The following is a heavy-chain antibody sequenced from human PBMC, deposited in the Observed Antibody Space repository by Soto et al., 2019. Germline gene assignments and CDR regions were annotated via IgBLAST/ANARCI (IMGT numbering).Heavy chain of an antibody. J-gene: IGHJ6*03. D-gene: IGHD2-8*02. CDR2: IYYSGST. V-gene: IGHV4-39*01. CDR1: GGSISSSSYY. CDR3: ARHRTGIYYYYYYMDV. Sequence: PSETLSLTCTVSGGSISSSSYYWGWIRQPPGKGLEWIGSIYYSGSTYYNPSLKSRVTISVDTSKNQFSLKLSSVTATDTAVYYCARHRTGIYYYYYYMDVWGKGTTVTVS.